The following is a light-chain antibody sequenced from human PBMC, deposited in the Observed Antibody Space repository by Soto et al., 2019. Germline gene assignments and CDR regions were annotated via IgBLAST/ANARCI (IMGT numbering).Light chain of an antibody. CDR2: GAS. J-gene: IGKJ1*01. Sequence: ESVWTPTRGTQSVCAGERATVSFMASQSVTGSFLAWYQQKPGQAPRLLIYGASSRATGIPDRFGGSGCATDSTLTISRLPDEDFAVYYCQHYHNWWTFGQGTKVDIK. V-gene: IGKV3-20*01. CDR3: QHYHNWWT. CDR1: QSVTGSF.